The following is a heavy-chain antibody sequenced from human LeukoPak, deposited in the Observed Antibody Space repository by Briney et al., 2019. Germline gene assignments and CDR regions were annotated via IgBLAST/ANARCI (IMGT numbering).Heavy chain of an antibody. CDR3: VRPRGSSSWYFDY. CDR2: IRHDASSR. CDR1: GFSFSTYG. Sequence: GGSLRLSCAASGFSFSTYGMHWVRQAPGKGLEWVAFIRHDASSRYYADSVKGRFTISRDSSKDTLYLQMNSLRAEDTAVYYCVRPRGSSSWYFDYWGQGTLVTVSS. V-gene: IGHV3-30*02. J-gene: IGHJ4*02. D-gene: IGHD6-13*01.